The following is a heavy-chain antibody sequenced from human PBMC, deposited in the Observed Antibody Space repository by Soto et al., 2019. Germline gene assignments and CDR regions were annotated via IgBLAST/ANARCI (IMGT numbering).Heavy chain of an antibody. Sequence: SETLSLTCTVSGGSISSGDYYWSWIRQPPGKGLEWIGYIYYSGSTYYNPSLKSRVTISVDTSKNQSSLKLSSVTAADTAVYYCAREVPAANYYYYYGMDVWGQGTTVTVSS. CDR2: IYYSGST. J-gene: IGHJ6*02. CDR3: AREVPAANYYYYYGMDV. V-gene: IGHV4-30-4*01. D-gene: IGHD2-2*01. CDR1: GGSISSGDYY.